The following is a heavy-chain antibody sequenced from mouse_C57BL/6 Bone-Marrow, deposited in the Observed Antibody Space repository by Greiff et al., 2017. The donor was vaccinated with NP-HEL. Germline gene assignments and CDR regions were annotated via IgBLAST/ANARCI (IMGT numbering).Heavy chain of an antibody. Sequence: EVQLQQSGAELVRPGASVKLSCTASGFNIKDYYMHWVKQRPEQGLGWIGRIDPEDGDTEYAPQFQGKATMTADTSSNTAYLQLSSLTSEDTAVYYCTTARLPHYSAMDYWGQGTSVTVSS. J-gene: IGHJ4*01. CDR1: GFNIKDYY. CDR2: IDPEDGDT. CDR3: TTARLPHYSAMDY. D-gene: IGHD2-4*01. V-gene: IGHV14-1*01.